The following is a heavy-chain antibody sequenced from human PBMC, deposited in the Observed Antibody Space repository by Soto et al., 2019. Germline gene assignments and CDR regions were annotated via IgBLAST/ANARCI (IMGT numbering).Heavy chain of an antibody. J-gene: IGHJ4*02. CDR1: GGSFSGYY. D-gene: IGHD4-17*01. Sequence: SETLSLTCAVYGGSFSGYYWSWIRQPPGKGLEWIGEINHSGSTNYNPSLKSRVTISVDTSKNQFSLKLSSVAAADTAVYYCTTSNYGDHRYFDYWGQGTLVTVSS. CDR2: INHSGST. CDR3: TTSNYGDHRYFDY. V-gene: IGHV4-34*03.